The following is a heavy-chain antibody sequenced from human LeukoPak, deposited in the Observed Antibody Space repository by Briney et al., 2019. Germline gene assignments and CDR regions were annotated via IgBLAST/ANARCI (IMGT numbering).Heavy chain of an antibody. J-gene: IGHJ5*02. D-gene: IGHD3-22*01. Sequence: SVKVSCKASGGTFSSYAISWVRQAPGQGLEWMGGIIPIFGTANYAQKFQGRVTITTDESTSTAYMELSSLRSEDTAVYYCARVAYYYDSSGYYYGWLDPWGQGTLVTASS. V-gene: IGHV1-69*05. CDR1: GGTFSSYA. CDR3: ARVAYYYDSSGYYYGWLDP. CDR2: IIPIFGTA.